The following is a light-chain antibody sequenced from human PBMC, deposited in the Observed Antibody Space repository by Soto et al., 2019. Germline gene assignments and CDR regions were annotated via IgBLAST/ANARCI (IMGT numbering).Light chain of an antibody. CDR1: QSISNW. CDR2: DAS. Sequence: DIQVSQSPSTLSASMGDTVTITCRASQSISNWLAWYQHKPGKAPKLLIYDASTLKDGVPSRFSGSGSGTEFTLTIGSLQPEDFATYYCQQYNSYSGTFGLGTKVAIK. J-gene: IGKJ1*01. V-gene: IGKV1-5*01. CDR3: QQYNSYSGT.